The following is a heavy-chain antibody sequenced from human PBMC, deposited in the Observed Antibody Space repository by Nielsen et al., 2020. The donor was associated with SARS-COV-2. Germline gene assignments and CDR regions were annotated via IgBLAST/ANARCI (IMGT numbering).Heavy chain of an antibody. J-gene: IGHJ3*02. CDR2: IKQDGSEK. CDR3: ARDSPFYGVPPDAFDI. V-gene: IGHV3-7*01. Sequence: GESLKISCAASGFTFSSYAMSWVRQAPGKGLEWVANIKQDGSEKYYVDSVKGRFTISRDNAKNSLYLQMNSLRAEDTAVYYCARDSPFYGVPPDAFDIWGQGTMVTVSS. D-gene: IGHD3-10*01. CDR1: GFTFSSYA.